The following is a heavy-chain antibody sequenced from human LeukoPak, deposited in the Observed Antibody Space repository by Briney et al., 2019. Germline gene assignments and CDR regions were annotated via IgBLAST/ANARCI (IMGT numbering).Heavy chain of an antibody. CDR3: ASLTYYYGSGSYD. Sequence: SQTLSLTCTVSGGSISSGGYYWSWIRQPAGKGLEWIGRIYTSGNTNYNPSLKSRVTISVDTSKNQFSLKLSSVTAADTAVYYCASLTYYYGSGSYDWGQGTLVTVSS. CDR2: IYTSGNT. CDR1: GGSISSGGYY. D-gene: IGHD3-10*01. J-gene: IGHJ4*02. V-gene: IGHV4-61*02.